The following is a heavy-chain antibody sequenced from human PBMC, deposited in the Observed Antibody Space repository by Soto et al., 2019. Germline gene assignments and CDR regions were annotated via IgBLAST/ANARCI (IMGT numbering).Heavy chain of an antibody. CDR2: INHSGST. Sequence: LYIACAVYGGFFSGSDCSVIRQPPGNGLEWIGEINHSGSTNYNPSLKSRVTISVDTSKNQFSPKLSSVTAADTAVYYCARWIRAEFDRWGQGTLVTVSS. V-gene: IGHV4-34*01. CDR3: ARWIRAEFDR. D-gene: IGHD2-2*03. CDR1: GGFFSGSD. J-gene: IGHJ5*02.